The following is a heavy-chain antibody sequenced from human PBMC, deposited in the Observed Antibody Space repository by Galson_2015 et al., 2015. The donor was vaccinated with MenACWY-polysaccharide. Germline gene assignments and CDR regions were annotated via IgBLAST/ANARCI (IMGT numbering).Heavy chain of an antibody. Sequence: SLRLSCAASGLTFSSSWMNWVRQAPGMGLEWVASITPAASDKYSVDSVKGRFTISRDNTKNSVYLQMNSLRAEDTAVYYCANWRWLPHWGQGTLVTVSS. CDR1: GLTFSSSW. J-gene: IGHJ4*02. D-gene: IGHD5-24*01. CDR3: ANWRWLPH. V-gene: IGHV3-7*01. CDR2: ITPAASDK.